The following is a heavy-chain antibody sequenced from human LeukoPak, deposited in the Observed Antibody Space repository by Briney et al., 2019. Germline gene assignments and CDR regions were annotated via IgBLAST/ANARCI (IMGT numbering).Heavy chain of an antibody. CDR1: GGSFSGYY. J-gene: IGHJ5*02. D-gene: IGHD3-22*01. CDR3: ARDYYDSSGYRTNWFDP. V-gene: IGHV4-34*01. CDR2: INHSGST. Sequence: PSETLSLTCAGYGGSFSGYYWSWIRQPPGKGLEWMGEINHSGSTNYNPSLKSRVTISVDTSKNQFSLKLSSVTAADTAVYYCARDYYDSSGYRTNWFDPWGQGPLVTVSS.